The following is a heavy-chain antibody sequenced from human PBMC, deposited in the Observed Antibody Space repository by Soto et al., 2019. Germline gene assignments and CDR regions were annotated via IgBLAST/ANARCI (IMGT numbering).Heavy chain of an antibody. J-gene: IGHJ4*02. CDR3: ARYHDYGDYGYFDS. V-gene: IGHV4-61*01. CDR2: IYNSKTT. CDR1: GISVSGGIYY. Sequence: QVQLQESGPGLVKPSETLSLTCTVSGISVSGGIYYWTWIRQPPGKGLEWIGYIYNSKTTNYNASLRSRVTRSVDTSKNQFYLRLTSVTAADTAVYYCARYHDYGDYGYFDSWGQGTLVTVSS. D-gene: IGHD4-17*01.